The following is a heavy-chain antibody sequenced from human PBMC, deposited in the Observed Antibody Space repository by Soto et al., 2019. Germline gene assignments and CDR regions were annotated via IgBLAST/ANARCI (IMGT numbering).Heavy chain of an antibody. V-gene: IGHV1-46*01. CDR3: AFSFSPSYGMDV. J-gene: IGHJ6*02. D-gene: IGHD3-16*02. Sequence: QVQLVQSGAEVKKPGASVKVSCKASGYTFTSYYMHWVRQAPGQGLEWMGIINPSGGSTSYAQKFQGRVTMARDTSTSTVYMELSSLRSEDTAVYYCAFSFSPSYGMDVWGQGTTVTVSS. CDR1: GYTFTSYY. CDR2: INPSGGST.